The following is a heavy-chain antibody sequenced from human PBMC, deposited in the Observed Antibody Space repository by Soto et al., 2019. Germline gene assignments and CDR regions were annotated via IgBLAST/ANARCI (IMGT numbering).Heavy chain of an antibody. V-gene: IGHV1-3*01. CDR1: GYTFTSYA. CDR3: ARDAGVSGELYY. CDR2: INAGNGNT. Sequence: GASVKVSCKASGYTFTSYAMHWVRQAPGQRLEWMGWINAGNGNTKYSQKFQGRVTITRDTSASTAYMELSSLRSEDTAVYYCARDAGVSGELYYWGQGTLVTVSS. D-gene: IGHD3-16*01. J-gene: IGHJ4*02.